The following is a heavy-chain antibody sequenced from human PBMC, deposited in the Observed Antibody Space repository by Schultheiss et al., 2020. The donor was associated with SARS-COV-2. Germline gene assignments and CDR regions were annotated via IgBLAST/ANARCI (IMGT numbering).Heavy chain of an antibody. CDR1: GYTFTGYY. Sequence: ASVKVSCKASGYTFTGYYMHWVRQAPGQGLEWMGWINPNSGGTNYAQKFQGRVTMTRDTSISTAYMELSRLRSDDTAVYYCARDRGSGWVIDYWGQGTLVTVSS. J-gene: IGHJ4*02. CDR3: ARDRGSGWVIDY. CDR2: INPNSGGT. D-gene: IGHD6-19*01. V-gene: IGHV1-2*02.